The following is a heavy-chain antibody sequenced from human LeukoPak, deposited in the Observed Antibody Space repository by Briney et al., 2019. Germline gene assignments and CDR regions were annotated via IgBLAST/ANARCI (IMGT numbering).Heavy chain of an antibody. CDR2: ISWNGDTT. CDR3: AKAPHYYTSATYWDYFEN. CDR1: GFTFDDFA. D-gene: IGHD3-10*01. Sequence: PGRSLRLSCAASGFTFDDFAMHWVRQTPGKGLEWVSGISWNGDTTAYADSVTGRFTISRDNANNSLYLLMNSLTSEDTAFYYCAKAPHYYTSATYWDYFENWGQGSLVTVSS. J-gene: IGHJ4*02. V-gene: IGHV3-9*01.